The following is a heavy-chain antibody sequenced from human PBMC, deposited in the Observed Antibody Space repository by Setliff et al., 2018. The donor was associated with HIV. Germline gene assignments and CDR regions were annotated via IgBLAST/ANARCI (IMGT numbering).Heavy chain of an antibody. D-gene: IGHD3-22*01. J-gene: IGHJ4*02. CDR3: AKSWAYDSSGYSSDYFDY. CDR1: GFTFSSYG. CDR2: IWYDGSNK. V-gene: IGHV3-30*02. Sequence: PGGSLRLSCAASGFTFSSYGMHWVRQAPGKGLEWVAVIWYDGSNKYYADSVKGRFTISRDNSKNTLYLQMNSLRAEDTAVYYCAKSWAYDSSGYSSDYFDYWGQGTLVTVSS.